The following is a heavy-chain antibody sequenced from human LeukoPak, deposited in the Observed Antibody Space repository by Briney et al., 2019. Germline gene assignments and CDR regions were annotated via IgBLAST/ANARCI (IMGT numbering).Heavy chain of an antibody. CDR1: GGSFSGYY. J-gene: IGHJ4*02. CDR2: INHSGST. D-gene: IGHD3-3*01. Sequence: SETLSLTCAVYGGSFSGYYWSWIRQPPGKGLEWIGEINHSGSTNYNPPLKSRVTISVDTSKNQFSLKLSSVTAADTAVYYCAGVLTIFGVVITSRYLDYWGQGTLVTVSS. CDR3: AGVLTIFGVVITSRYLDY. V-gene: IGHV4-34*01.